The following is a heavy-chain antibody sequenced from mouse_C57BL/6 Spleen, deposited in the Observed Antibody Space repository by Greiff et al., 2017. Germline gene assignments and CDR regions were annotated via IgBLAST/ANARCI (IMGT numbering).Heavy chain of an antibody. CDR2: INYDGSST. Sequence: EVKVVESEGGLVQPGSSMKLSCTASGFTFSDYYMAWVRQVPEKGLEWVANINYDGSSTYYLDSLKSRFIISRDNAKNILYLQMSSLKSEDTATYYCAREGYSNYVGGFDYWGQGTTLTVSS. CDR1: GFTFSDYY. J-gene: IGHJ2*01. V-gene: IGHV5-16*01. D-gene: IGHD2-5*01. CDR3: AREGYSNYVGGFDY.